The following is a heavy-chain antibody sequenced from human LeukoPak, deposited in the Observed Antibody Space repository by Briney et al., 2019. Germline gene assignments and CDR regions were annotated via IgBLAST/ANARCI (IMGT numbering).Heavy chain of an antibody. CDR1: GVSFRSYE. CDR3: ARLSEASVYYYDSRTFDY. J-gene: IGHJ4*02. Sequence: SETLSLTCTVSGVSFRSYEWSWIRQPPGKGLEWVWHIYHSGSTNYSPSLKSRVTISVDTSKNQFSLKLSSVTAADTAVYYCARLSEASVYYYDSRTFDYWGQGTLVTVSS. CDR2: IYHSGST. V-gene: IGHV4-59*08. D-gene: IGHD3-22*01.